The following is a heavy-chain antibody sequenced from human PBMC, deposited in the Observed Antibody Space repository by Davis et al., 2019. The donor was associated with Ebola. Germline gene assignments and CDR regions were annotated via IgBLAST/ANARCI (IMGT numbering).Heavy chain of an antibody. V-gene: IGHV3-15*01. CDR3: TTQDIVVVPAANNWFDP. J-gene: IGHJ5*02. Sequence: PGGSLRLSCAASGFTFSNAWMSWVRQAPGKGLEWVGRIKSKTDGGTTDYAAPVKGRFTISRDDSKNTLYLQMNSLKTEDTAVYYCTTQDIVVVPAANNWFDPWGQGTLVTVSS. D-gene: IGHD2-2*01. CDR2: IKSKTDGGTT. CDR1: GFTFSNAW.